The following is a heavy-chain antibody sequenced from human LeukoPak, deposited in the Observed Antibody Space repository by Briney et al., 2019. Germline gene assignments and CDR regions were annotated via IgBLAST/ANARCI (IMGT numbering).Heavy chain of an antibody. CDR3: ARDISSSTRAFDI. V-gene: IGHV3-48*03. CDR1: GFTLSTYE. CDR2: ITSSGSPT. J-gene: IGHJ3*02. Sequence: PGGSLRLSCAASGFTLSTYEMTWVRQAPGKGLEWTSFITSSGSPTFYADSVKGRFTIFRDTAKNSLFLQMNNLRGEDTAVYYCARDISSSTRAFDIWGQGTMVTVS. D-gene: IGHD2-15*01.